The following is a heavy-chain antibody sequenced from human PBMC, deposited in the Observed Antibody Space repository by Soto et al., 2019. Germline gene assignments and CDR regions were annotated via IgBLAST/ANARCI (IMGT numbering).Heavy chain of an antibody. Sequence: GGSLRLSCAASGFTFSNAWMSWVRQAPGKGLEWVGRIKSKTDGGTTDYAAPVKGRFTISRDDSKNTLYLQMNSLKTEDTAVYYCTTPVLGLVRGVILESFLDVWGKGTTVTVSS. CDR2: IKSKTDGGTT. CDR3: TTPVLGLVRGVILESFLDV. V-gene: IGHV3-15*01. D-gene: IGHD3-10*01. CDR1: GFTFSNAW. J-gene: IGHJ6*04.